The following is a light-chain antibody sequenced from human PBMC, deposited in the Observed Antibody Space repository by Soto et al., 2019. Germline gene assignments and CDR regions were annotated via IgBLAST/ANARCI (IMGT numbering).Light chain of an antibody. Sequence: DIVMTQSPDSLAVSLGERGTINCESRQSLLHSSNNKNYLAWYQQKPGQPPKLLIYWASTRESGVPDRFSGSGSGTDFTLTISSLQAEDVAVYYCQQFYNTPLTFGQGTKLDIK. CDR3: QQFYNTPLT. J-gene: IGKJ1*01. V-gene: IGKV4-1*01. CDR1: QSLLHSSNNKNY. CDR2: WAS.